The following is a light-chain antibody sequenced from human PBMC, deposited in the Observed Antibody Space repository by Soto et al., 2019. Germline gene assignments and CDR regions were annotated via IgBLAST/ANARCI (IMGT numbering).Light chain of an antibody. CDR2: YDD. CDR3: AAWDDSLSAVV. V-gene: IGLV1-36*01. J-gene: IGLJ3*02. Sequence: QSVLTQPPSVTEAPRQRVTISCSGSSSNIGDNPVNWYQQLPGKAPKVIIYYDDLRPSGDSDRFSGSKSGTSASLAISGLQSEDEADYYCAAWDDSLSAVVFGGGTKLTVL. CDR1: SSNIGDNP.